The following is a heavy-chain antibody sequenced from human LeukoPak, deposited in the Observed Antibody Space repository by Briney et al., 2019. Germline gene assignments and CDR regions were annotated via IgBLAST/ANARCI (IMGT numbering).Heavy chain of an antibody. V-gene: IGHV4-39*01. D-gene: IGHD3-22*01. CDR3: ASTYYYDSSGPY. CDR1: GGSISSSSYY. J-gene: IGHJ4*02. Sequence: SETLSLTCTVSGGSISSSSYYWGWIRQPPGKGLEWVGSIYYSGSTYYNPSLKGRVTISVDTSKNQFSLKLSSVTAADTAVYYCASTYYYDSSGPYWGQGTLVTVSS. CDR2: IYYSGST.